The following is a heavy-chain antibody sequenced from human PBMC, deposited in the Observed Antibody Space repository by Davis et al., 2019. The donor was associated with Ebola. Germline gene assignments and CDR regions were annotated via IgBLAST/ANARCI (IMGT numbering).Heavy chain of an antibody. CDR3: VKSKITTGTTLNGAFDI. D-gene: IGHD1-1*01. Sequence: PGGSLRLSCSASGFTFSTYAMHWVRQAPGKGLEYVSAISTNGGRTYYADSVKGRITISRDNSKNTLYLQMSSLRAEDTAVYYCVKSKITTGTTLNGAFDIWGQGTMVTVSS. J-gene: IGHJ3*02. V-gene: IGHV3-64D*06. CDR1: GFTFSTYA. CDR2: ISTNGGRT.